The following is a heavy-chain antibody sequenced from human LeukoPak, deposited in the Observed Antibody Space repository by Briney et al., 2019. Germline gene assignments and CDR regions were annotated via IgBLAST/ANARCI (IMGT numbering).Heavy chain of an antibody. Sequence: PSQTLSLTCTVSGGSISSGDYYWRWIRQPPGKGLEWIGYIYYSGSTYYNPSRKSRVTISVDTSKNQFSLKLSSVTAADTAVYYCARVERVTMVRGGVDYWGQGTLVTVSS. V-gene: IGHV4-30-4*01. J-gene: IGHJ4*02. CDR3: ARVERVTMVRGGVDY. CDR2: IYYSGST. CDR1: GGSISSGDYY. D-gene: IGHD3-10*01.